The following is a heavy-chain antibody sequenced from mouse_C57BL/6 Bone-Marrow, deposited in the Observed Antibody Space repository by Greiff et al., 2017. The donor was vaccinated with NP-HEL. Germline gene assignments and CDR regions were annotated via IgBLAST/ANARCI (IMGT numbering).Heavy chain of an antibody. D-gene: IGHD1-1*01. J-gene: IGHJ1*03. CDR3: ARPPYYYGSSYGYFDV. V-gene: IGHV2-2*01. CDR2: IWSGGST. CDR1: GFSLTSYG. Sequence: VNVVESGPGLVQPSQSLSITCTVSGFSLTSYGVHWVRQSPGKGLEWLGVIWSGGSTDYNAAFISRLSISKDNSKSQVFFKMNSLQADDTAIYYCARPPYYYGSSYGYFDVWGTGTTVTVSS.